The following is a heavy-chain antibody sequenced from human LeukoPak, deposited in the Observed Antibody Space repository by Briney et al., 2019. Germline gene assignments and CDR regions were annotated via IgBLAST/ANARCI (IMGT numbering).Heavy chain of an antibody. J-gene: IGHJ4*02. CDR3: ARGSLDCSGGSCYPIVDY. Sequence: SETQSLTSAVYGGSFSGYYWSWIRQPPGKGLEWIGEINHSGSTNYNPSLKSRVTISVDTSKNQFSLKLSSVTAADTAVYYCARGSLDCSGGSCYPIVDYWGQGTLVTVSS. D-gene: IGHD2-15*01. V-gene: IGHV4-34*01. CDR2: INHSGST. CDR1: GGSFSGYY.